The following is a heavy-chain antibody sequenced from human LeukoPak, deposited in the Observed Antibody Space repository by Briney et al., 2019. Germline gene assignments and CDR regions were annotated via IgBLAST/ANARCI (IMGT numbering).Heavy chain of an antibody. CDR2: MNPNVGGA. V-gene: IGHV1-2*02. J-gene: IGHJ4*02. Sequence: ASVKVSCKASGHTFTGYYVYWVRQAPGQGLEWMGWMNPNVGGANFPQKFQGRVTVTSDPAISAAYMELRRLRSDDTAVYYCARGVFGESLESWGQGTLVTVSS. D-gene: IGHD3-10*02. CDR3: ARGVFGESLES. CDR1: GHTFTGYY.